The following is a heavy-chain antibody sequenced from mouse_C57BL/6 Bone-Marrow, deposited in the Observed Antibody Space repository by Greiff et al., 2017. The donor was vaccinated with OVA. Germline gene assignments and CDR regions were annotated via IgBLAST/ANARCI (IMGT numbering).Heavy chain of an antibody. Sequence: EVKLVESVAELVRPGASVKLSCTASGFNIKNTYMHWVKQRPEQGLEWIGRIDPANGNTKYAPKFQGKATITADTSSNTAYLQLSSLTSEDTAIYYGARGGGNSRWYFDVWGTGTTVTVSS. CDR3: ARGGGNSRWYFDV. CDR1: GFNIKNTY. V-gene: IGHV14-3*01. D-gene: IGHD2-1*01. CDR2: IDPANGNT. J-gene: IGHJ1*03.